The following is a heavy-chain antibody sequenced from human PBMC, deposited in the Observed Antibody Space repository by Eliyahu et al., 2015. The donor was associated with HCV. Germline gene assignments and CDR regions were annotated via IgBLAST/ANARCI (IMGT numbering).Heavy chain of an antibody. Sequence: QVQLQESGPGLVKPSXTLSLTCTVSGGSITXYYXSWXRXXPGKGLEWIXYIPYSGSTNYNPSLKSRVTISIDTSKNQFSLNLTSVTAADTAMYYCASGGGGIAVTGTGGWFDPWGQGTLVTVSS. CDR2: IPYSGST. CDR1: GGSITXYY. D-gene: IGHD6-19*01. CDR3: ASGGGGIAVTGTGGWFDP. V-gene: IGHV4-59*01. J-gene: IGHJ5*02.